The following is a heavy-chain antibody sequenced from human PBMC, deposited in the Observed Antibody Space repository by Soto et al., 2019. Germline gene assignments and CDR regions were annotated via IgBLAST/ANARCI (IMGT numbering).Heavy chain of an antibody. V-gene: IGHV3-23*01. Sequence: EVQLLESGGGLVQPGGSLRLSCAASGFTFSSYAMNWVRQAPGKGLEWVSVISGSGDSTYYADSVKGRFTISRDNSKNTLDLQMNSLRAEATAVYYCASRSSGWFFDYWGQGTLVTVSS. CDR3: ASRSSGWFFDY. CDR2: ISGSGDST. J-gene: IGHJ4*02. D-gene: IGHD6-19*01. CDR1: GFTFSSYA.